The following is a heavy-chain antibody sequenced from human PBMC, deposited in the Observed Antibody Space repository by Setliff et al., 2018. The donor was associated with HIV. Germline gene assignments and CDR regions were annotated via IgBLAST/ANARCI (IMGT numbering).Heavy chain of an antibody. Sequence: LRLSCAASGFTFSSYSMTWVRQAPGKGLEWVSVISGSGDITAYAASVKGRFTISRDNAKNTLYLQMNGLRGEDTAVYYCAMFSSSSGWGQGTQVTVSS. CDR2: ISGSGDIT. CDR3: AMFSSSSG. J-gene: IGHJ4*02. CDR1: GFTFSSYS. D-gene: IGHD6-6*01. V-gene: IGHV3-23*01.